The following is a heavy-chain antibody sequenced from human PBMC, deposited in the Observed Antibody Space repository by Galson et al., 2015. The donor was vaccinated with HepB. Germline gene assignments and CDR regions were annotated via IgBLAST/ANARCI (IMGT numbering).Heavy chain of an antibody. CDR3: ARDLEDRGISPHYYYYYGMDV. V-gene: IGHV6-1*01. D-gene: IGHD1-14*01. J-gene: IGHJ6*02. CDR2: TYYRSKWYN. CDR1: GDSVSSNSAA. Sequence: CAISGDSVSSNSAAWNWIRQSPSRGLEWLGRTYYRSKWYNDYAVSVKSRITINPDTSKNQFSLQLNSVTPEDTAVYYCARDLEDRGISPHYYYYYGMDVWGQGTTVTVSS.